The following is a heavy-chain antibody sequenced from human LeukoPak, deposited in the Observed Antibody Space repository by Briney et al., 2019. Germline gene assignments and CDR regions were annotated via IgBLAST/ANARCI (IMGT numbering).Heavy chain of an antibody. Sequence: SETLSLTCTVSGGSISSSSYYWGWIRQPPGKGLEWIGSIYYSGSTYYNPSLKSRVTISVDTSKNQFSLKLSSVTAADTAVYYCARGLGYSGYDQYYYYYMDVWGKGTTVTVSS. CDR3: ARGLGYSGYDQYYYYYMDV. D-gene: IGHD5-12*01. V-gene: IGHV4-39*01. J-gene: IGHJ6*03. CDR2: IYYSGST. CDR1: GGSISSSSYY.